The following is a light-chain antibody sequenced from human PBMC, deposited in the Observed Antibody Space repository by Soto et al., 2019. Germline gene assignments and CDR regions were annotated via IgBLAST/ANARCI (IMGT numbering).Light chain of an antibody. Sequence: DIHITQSPSTLSASVGDRVIITCRASQSISNHLNWYQQKPGKAPKLLIFAASSLQSGVPSRFSGSRSGPDFTLTISSLQPEDFATYYCQQSYSSPPTFGQGTKVDIK. CDR2: AAS. J-gene: IGKJ1*01. V-gene: IGKV1-39*01. CDR3: QQSYSSPPT. CDR1: QSISNH.